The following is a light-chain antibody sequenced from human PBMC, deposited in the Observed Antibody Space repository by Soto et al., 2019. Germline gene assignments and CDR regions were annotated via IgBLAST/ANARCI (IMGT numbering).Light chain of an antibody. CDR2: DVS. J-gene: IGKJ1*01. CDR1: QSIAAS. CDR3: QQYNRWPPWT. Sequence: DMQMTQSPSALSASIGDTVTITCRASQSIAASVAWYQHKPGEAPKLLIYDVSSLETGVPSRFSGSGSGTEFSLTISSLQSEDFAVYYCQQYNRWPPWTFGQGTKVDIK. V-gene: IGKV1-5*01.